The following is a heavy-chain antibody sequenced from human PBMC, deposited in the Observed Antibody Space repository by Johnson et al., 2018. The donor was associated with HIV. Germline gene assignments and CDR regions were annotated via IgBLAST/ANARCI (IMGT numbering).Heavy chain of an antibody. Sequence: VQLVESGGGLVQPGGSLRLSCAASGFTFSNAWMSWVRQAPGKGLELVGRIKSKTDGGTTDYAAPVKGRFTISRDDSKNTLYLQMNGLKTEDTAVYYCTTMSALWFGDLHVFGDGFDIWGQGTMVTVSS. V-gene: IGHV3-15*01. CDR3: TTMSALWFGDLHVFGDGFDI. CDR1: GFTFSNAW. CDR2: IKSKTDGGTT. D-gene: IGHD3-10*01. J-gene: IGHJ3*02.